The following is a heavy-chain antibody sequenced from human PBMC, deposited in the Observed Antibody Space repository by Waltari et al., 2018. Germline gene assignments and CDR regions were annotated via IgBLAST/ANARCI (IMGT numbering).Heavy chain of an antibody. CDR2: IYHSGST. CDR1: GYSISSGYY. V-gene: IGHV4-38-2*01. J-gene: IGHJ3*02. D-gene: IGHD6-19*01. Sequence: QVQLQESGPGLVKPSETLSLTCAVSGYSISSGYYSGWIRRPPGKGLEWIGSIYHSGSTYYNPSLKSRVTISVDTSKNQFSLKLSSVTAADTAVYYCARHTVAAGPDAFDIWGQGTMVTVSS. CDR3: ARHTVAAGPDAFDI.